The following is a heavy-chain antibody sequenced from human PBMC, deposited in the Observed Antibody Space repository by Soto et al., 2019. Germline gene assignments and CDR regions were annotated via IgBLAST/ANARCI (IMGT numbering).Heavy chain of an antibody. CDR2: IYHSGST. V-gene: IGHV4-38-2*01. Sequence: PSETLSLTCAVSGYSISSGYYWGWIRQPPGKGLEWIGSIYHSGSTYYNPSLKSRVTISVDTSKNQFSLKLSSVTAADTAVYYCARGFTFGGVIVHYFDYWGQGTLVTVSS. D-gene: IGHD3-16*02. J-gene: IGHJ4*02. CDR1: GYSISSGYY. CDR3: ARGFTFGGVIVHYFDY.